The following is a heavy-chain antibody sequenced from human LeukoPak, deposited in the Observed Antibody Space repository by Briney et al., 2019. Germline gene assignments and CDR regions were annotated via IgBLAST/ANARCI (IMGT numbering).Heavy chain of an antibody. CDR1: GYTFTGYY. CDR3: ARNGGYWEYYFDY. J-gene: IGHJ4*02. Sequence: ASVKVSCKASGYTFTGYYMHWVRQAPGQGLEWMGWINPNSGGTNYAQKFQGRVTMTRDTSISTAYMELSRLRSDDTAVYYCARNGGYWEYYFDYWGQGTLVTVSS. V-gene: IGHV1-2*02. CDR2: INPNSGGT. D-gene: IGHD1-26*01.